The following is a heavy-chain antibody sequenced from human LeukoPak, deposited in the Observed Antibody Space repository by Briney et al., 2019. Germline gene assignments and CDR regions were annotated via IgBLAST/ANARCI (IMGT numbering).Heavy chain of an antibody. CDR2: MSFDGTNT. Sequence: GGSLRLSCAASGFTLSSYAMHWVRQAPGKGLECVAFMSFDGTNTYSADSVKGRFTIYRDNSKNTLHLQMNSLRAEDTAVYYCARANCGGDCQHSMYYFDFWGQGTLVSVSS. CDR1: GFTLSSYA. CDR3: ARANCGGDCQHSMYYFDF. J-gene: IGHJ4*02. V-gene: IGHV3-30*04. D-gene: IGHD2-21*02.